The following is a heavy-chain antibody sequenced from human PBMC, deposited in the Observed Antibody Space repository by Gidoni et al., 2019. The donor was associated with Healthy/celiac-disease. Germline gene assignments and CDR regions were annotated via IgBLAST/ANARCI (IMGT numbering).Heavy chain of an antibody. Sequence: QVQLVESGGGVVQPGRSLRLSCAAYGFTFSSYCRHWGRQAPGKGLEWVAVILYDGSNKYYADSVKGRFTISRDNSKNTLYLQMNSLRAEDTAVYYCARGLYCSGGSCYSRPFDYWGQGTLVTVSS. J-gene: IGHJ4*02. CDR2: ILYDGSNK. V-gene: IGHV3-33*01. CDR1: GFTFSSYC. CDR3: ARGLYCSGGSCYSRPFDY. D-gene: IGHD2-15*01.